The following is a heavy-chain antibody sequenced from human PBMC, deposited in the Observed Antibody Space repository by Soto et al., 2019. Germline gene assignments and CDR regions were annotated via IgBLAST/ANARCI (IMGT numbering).Heavy chain of an antibody. J-gene: IGHJ4*02. CDR1: GGTFSTYA. V-gene: IGHV1-69*01. CDR3: AIGTSNIWTCEF. Sequence: QLRVLQSGAEVKKPGSSVKVSCKASGGTFSTYAISWGRQVPGHGLEWVGGIIPMTETPVYAQTVQCRLTITADETTGASHMDLSSLKSADTAVYYCAIGTSNIWTCEFWGLGTLVTVSS. D-gene: IGHD4-4*01. CDR2: IIPMTETP.